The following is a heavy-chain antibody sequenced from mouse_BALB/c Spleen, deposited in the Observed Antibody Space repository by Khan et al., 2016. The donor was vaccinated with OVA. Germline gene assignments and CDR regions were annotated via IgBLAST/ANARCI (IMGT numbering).Heavy chain of an antibody. CDR1: GYTFTSYW. J-gene: IGHJ3*01. V-gene: IGHV1-7*01. CDR3: ARGGYGSFAY. Sequence: VQLQQSGAELAKPGASVKMSCKASGYTFTSYWMHWVKQRPGQGLEWIGYINPSTVYTEYNQKFKDKATLTEDKSSRTAYMQLSSLTSSDSAVYYCARGGYGSFAYWGQVTLVTVSA. CDR2: INPSTVYT. D-gene: IGHD2-2*01.